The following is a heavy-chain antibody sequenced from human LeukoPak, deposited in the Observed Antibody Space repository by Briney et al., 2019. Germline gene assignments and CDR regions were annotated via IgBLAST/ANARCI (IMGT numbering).Heavy chain of an antibody. V-gene: IGHV4-59*08. J-gene: IGHJ4*02. CDR1: GGSISSYY. CDR2: IHYSGST. D-gene: IGHD1-26*01. Sequence: SETLSLTCTVSGGSISSYYWGWIRQPPGKGLEWIGNIHYSGSTNYNPSLKSRATIAVDTSNNQFSLKLSSVTAADTAVYYCARRLTGGSNFDYWGQGTLVTVSS. CDR3: ARRLTGGSNFDY.